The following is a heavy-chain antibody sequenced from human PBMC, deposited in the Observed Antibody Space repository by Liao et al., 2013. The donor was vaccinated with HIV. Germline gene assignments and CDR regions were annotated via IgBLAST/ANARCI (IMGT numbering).Heavy chain of an antibody. Sequence: QVQLQESGPGLVKPSETLSLTCTVSGGSISSYYWSWIRQPAGKGLEWLGRIYTSGSTNYNPSLKSRVTISVDTSKNQFSLKLSSVTAADTAVYYCARERVAVAYNWFDPWGQGTLVTVSS. V-gene: IGHV4-4*07. D-gene: IGHD6-19*01. J-gene: IGHJ5*02. CDR2: IYTSGST. CDR1: GGSISSYY. CDR3: ARERVAVAYNWFDP.